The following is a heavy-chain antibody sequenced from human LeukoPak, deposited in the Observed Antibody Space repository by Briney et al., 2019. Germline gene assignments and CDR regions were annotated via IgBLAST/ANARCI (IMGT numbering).Heavy chain of an antibody. CDR3: ARDSYCSSTSCYTGVYYFDY. Sequence: LETLSLTCTVSGGSISSYYWSWIRQPAGKGLEWIGRIYTSGSTNYNPSLKSRVTMSVDTSKNQFSLKLSSVTAADTAVYYCARDSYCSSTSCYTGVYYFDYWGQGTLVTVSS. V-gene: IGHV4-4*07. CDR2: IYTSGST. CDR1: GGSISSYY. J-gene: IGHJ4*02. D-gene: IGHD2-2*02.